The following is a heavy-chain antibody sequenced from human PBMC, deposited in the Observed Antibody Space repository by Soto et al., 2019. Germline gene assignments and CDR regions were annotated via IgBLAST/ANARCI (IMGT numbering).Heavy chain of an antibody. D-gene: IGHD1-20*01. CDR2: IKQDGSEK. V-gene: IGHV3-7*05. J-gene: IGHJ6*02. Sequence: GGSLRLSCAASGFTFSSYWMSWVRQAPGKGLEWVANIKQDGSEKYYVDSVKGRFTISRDNAKNSLYLQMNSLRAEDTAVYYCARAVGTSITGSSIYYYYGMDVWGQGTTVTVSS. CDR3: ARAVGTSITGSSIYYYYGMDV. CDR1: GFTFSSYW.